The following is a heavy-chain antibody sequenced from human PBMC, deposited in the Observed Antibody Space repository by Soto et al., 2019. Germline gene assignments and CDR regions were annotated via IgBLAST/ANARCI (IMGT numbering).Heavy chain of an antibody. J-gene: IGHJ5*02. CDR3: ARHRYCRGATCYHLDNWFDP. D-gene: IGHD2-15*01. V-gene: IGHV4-39*01. Sequence: QLKLQESGPGLVKPSETLSLTCTVSGGFIRTSGYSWGWIRRPPGKGLEWIATISYSGSTYDNPSLQSRVTMSVDTSKNQFCLNLSSVNAEDTAVYYCARHRYCRGATCYHLDNWFDPSGQGTLVTVSS. CDR1: GGFIRTSGYS. CDR2: ISYSGST.